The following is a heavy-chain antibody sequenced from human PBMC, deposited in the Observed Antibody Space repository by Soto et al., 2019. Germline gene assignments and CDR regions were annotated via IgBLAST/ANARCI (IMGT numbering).Heavy chain of an antibody. CDR3: VKNSGWFNT. V-gene: IGHV3-23*01. J-gene: IGHJ5*02. CDR2: IDGSGGIT. CDR1: GFTFGTTD. Sequence: GGSLRLSCAASGFTFGTTDMIWVRQAPGEGLEWVSTIDGSGGITYYADSVKGRFTISRDNSRNTVYLQMNSLRGDDTALYYCVKNSGWFNTWGQGALVTVSS. D-gene: IGHD3-10*01.